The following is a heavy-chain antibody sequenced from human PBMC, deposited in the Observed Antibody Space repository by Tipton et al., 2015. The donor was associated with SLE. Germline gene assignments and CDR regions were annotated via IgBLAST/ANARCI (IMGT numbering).Heavy chain of an antibody. V-gene: IGHV3-74*01. D-gene: IGHD6-19*01. J-gene: IGHJ4*02. CDR3: IRDLAGEVGF. CDR1: GFTFSNYW. CDR2: INTDGRTT. Sequence: SLRLSCAASGFTFSNYWMHWARQVPGKGLVWVSRINTDGRTTTYADSVKGRFTISRDNAKNTLYLQMNSLRVEDAAVYYCIRDLAGEVGFWGQGTLVTVSS.